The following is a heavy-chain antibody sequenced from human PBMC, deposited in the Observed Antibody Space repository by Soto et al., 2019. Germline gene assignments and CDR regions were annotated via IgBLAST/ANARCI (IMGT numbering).Heavy chain of an antibody. Sequence: GGSLRLSCAASGFTFSSYDMHWVRQATGKGLEWVSAIGTAGDTYYPGSVKGRFTISRENAKNSLYLQMNSLRAEDTAVYYCARAGGYDSSGYYYVGGFDYWGQGTLVTVSS. CDR3: ARAGGYDSSGYYYVGGFDY. V-gene: IGHV3-13*01. D-gene: IGHD3-22*01. CDR2: IGTAGDT. J-gene: IGHJ4*02. CDR1: GFTFSSYD.